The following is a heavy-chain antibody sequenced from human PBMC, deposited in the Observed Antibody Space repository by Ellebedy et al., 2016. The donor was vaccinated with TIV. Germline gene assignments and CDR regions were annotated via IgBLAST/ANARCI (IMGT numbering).Heavy chain of an antibody. CDR3: ARIGHYYDSSGYYWDY. Sequence: SGPTLVXPPQTLTLTCTFSGFSLSTSGMCVSWLRQPPGKALEWLARIDWDDDKYYSTSLKTRLTISKDTSKNQVVLTMTNMDPVDTATYYCARIGHYYDSSGYYWDYWGQGTLVTVSS. CDR2: IDWDDDK. J-gene: IGHJ4*02. D-gene: IGHD3-22*01. V-gene: IGHV2-70*11. CDR1: GFSLSTSGMC.